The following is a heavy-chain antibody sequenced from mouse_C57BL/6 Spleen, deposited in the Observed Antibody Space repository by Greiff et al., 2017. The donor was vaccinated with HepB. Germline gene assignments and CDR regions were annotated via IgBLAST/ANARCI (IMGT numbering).Heavy chain of an antibody. V-gene: IGHV3-1*01. CDR2: ISYSGST. J-gene: IGHJ3*01. CDR1: GYSITSGYD. Sequence: DVKLQESGPGMVKPSQSLSLTCTVTGYSITSGYDWHWIRHFPGNKLEWMGYISYSGSTNYNPSLKSRISITHDTSKNHFFLKLNSVTTEDTATYYGARGDYYGSSPWFAYWGQGTLVTVSA. CDR3: ARGDYYGSSPWFAY. D-gene: IGHD1-1*01.